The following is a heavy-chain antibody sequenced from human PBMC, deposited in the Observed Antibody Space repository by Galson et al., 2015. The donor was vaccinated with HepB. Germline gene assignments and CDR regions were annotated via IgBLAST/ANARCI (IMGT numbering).Heavy chain of an antibody. CDR2: IYWDDGK. CDR3: AHSGNYYYYMDA. Sequence: PALVKPTQTLTLTCTFSGFSLSTSGVNVGWIRQPPGKGLEWLALIYWDDGKRYSPSLKSRLTITKDTSKNQVVLTMTNVDPVDTATYYCAHSGNYYYYMDAWGKGTTVTVSS. J-gene: IGHJ6*03. CDR1: GFSLSTSGVN. D-gene: IGHD1-26*01. V-gene: IGHV2-5*02.